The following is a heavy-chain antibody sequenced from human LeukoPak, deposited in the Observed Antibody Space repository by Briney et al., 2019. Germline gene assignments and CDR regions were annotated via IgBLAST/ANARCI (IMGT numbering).Heavy chain of an antibody. D-gene: IGHD2-8*01. Sequence: GGSLRLSCAASGFTFSDYSMIWVRQAPGKGLEGMSDIGMDSGNTNYADSVKGRFTISGDKAKNSLYLPMNSLRVEDTAVYSCARDYMYAFANWGQGTLVTVSS. CDR3: ARDYMYAFAN. CDR1: GFTFSDYS. CDR2: IGMDSGNT. V-gene: IGHV3-48*01. J-gene: IGHJ4*02.